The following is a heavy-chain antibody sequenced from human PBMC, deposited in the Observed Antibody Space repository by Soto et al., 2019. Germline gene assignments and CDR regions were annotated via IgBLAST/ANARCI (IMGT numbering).Heavy chain of an antibody. D-gene: IGHD1-7*01. Sequence: ASVKVSCKASGYTFTGYYMHWVRQAPGQGLEWMGWINPNSGGTNYAQKFQGRVTMTRDTSISTAYMELSRLRSDDTAVYYCAREGTRTTSYYYYGMDVWGQGTTVTVS. J-gene: IGHJ6*02. V-gene: IGHV1-2*02. CDR3: AREGTRTTSYYYYGMDV. CDR2: INPNSGGT. CDR1: GYTFTGYY.